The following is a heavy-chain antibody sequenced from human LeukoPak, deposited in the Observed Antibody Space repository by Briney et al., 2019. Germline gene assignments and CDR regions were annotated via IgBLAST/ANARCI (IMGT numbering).Heavy chain of an antibody. D-gene: IGHD2-15*01. CDR1: GFTVSSNY. V-gene: IGHV3-66*01. CDR2: IYSGGST. J-gene: IGHJ4*02. CDR3: ARDGDCSGGSCYPSEAY. Sequence: GESLRLSCAASGFTVSSNYLSWVRQAPGKGLEWVSVIYSGGSTYYADSVKGRFTISRDISKNTLYLQMNNLRAEDTAVYYCARDGDCSGGSCYPSEAYWGQGTLVTVSS.